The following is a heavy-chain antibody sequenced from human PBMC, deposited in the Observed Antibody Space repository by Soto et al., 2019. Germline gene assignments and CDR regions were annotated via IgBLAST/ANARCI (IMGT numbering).Heavy chain of an antibody. D-gene: IGHD2-2*01. J-gene: IGHJ4*02. CDR1: GYTFTSYY. Sequence: QVQLVQSGAEVKKPGASVKVSCKASGYTFTSYYMHWVRQAPGQGLEWMGIINPSGGSTSYAQKFQGRVTMTRDTSTSTVYMELSSLRSEDTAVYYCARELIQILGYCSSTSCYGFDYWGQGTLVTVSS. CDR3: ARELIQILGYCSSTSCYGFDY. V-gene: IGHV1-46*03. CDR2: INPSGGST.